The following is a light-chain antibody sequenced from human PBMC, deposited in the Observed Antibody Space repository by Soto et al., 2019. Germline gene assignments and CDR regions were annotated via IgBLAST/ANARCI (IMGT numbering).Light chain of an antibody. J-gene: IGLJ3*02. Sequence: QSALTQPASVSGSPGQSITISCTGTSGDVGGYKYVSWYQQHPGKAPKLMIYEVSNRPSGVSNRFSGSKSGNTASLTISGLHAEDEADYYCSSYTRSSTWVFGGGTKLTVL. CDR3: SSYTRSSTWV. CDR1: SGDVGGYKY. CDR2: EVS. V-gene: IGLV2-14*01.